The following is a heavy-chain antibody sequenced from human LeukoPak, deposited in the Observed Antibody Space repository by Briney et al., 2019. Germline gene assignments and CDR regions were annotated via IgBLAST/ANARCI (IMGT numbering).Heavy chain of an antibody. CDR3: ARGRSGGLVTLDY. J-gene: IGHJ4*02. V-gene: IGHV4-59*01. Sequence: SETLYLTCTVSGGSISSSACSWIRQPPGQGLEWIGNISYSGSTNCNPSLRSRVTISVDTYKTQFSLKLTSVTAADTAVYYCARGRSGGLVTLDYWGQGTLVTVSS. CDR1: GGSISSSA. CDR2: ISYSGST. D-gene: IGHD2-21*02.